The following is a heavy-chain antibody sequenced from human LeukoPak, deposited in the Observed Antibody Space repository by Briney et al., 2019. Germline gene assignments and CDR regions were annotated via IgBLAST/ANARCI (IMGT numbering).Heavy chain of an antibody. V-gene: IGHV3-23*01. Sequence: GGSLRLSCEVSGITLSNYGMSWVRQAPGKGLEWVAGISGSGGGTNYAESVKGRFTISRDNSKNTLYLQMNSLRAEDTAVYFCAKRGVVIRVILAGFHKEAYYFDSWGQGALVSVFS. CDR1: GITLSNYG. J-gene: IGHJ4*02. CDR3: AKRGVVIRVILAGFHKEAYYFDS. D-gene: IGHD3-22*01. CDR2: ISGSGGGT.